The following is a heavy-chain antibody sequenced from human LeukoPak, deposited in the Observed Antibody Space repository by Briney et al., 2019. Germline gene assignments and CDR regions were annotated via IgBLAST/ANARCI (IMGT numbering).Heavy chain of an antibody. CDR3: ARVKGVRRGKYYDSSGFFDY. Sequence: SQTLSLTCTVSGGSISSGGYYWRWIRQHPGKGLEWIGYIYYSGSTYYNPSLKSRVTISVDTSKNQFSLKLSSVTAADTAVYYCARVKGVRRGKYYDSSGFFDYWGQGTLVTVSA. CDR1: GGSISSGGYY. CDR2: IYYSGST. V-gene: IGHV4-31*03. D-gene: IGHD3-22*01. J-gene: IGHJ4*02.